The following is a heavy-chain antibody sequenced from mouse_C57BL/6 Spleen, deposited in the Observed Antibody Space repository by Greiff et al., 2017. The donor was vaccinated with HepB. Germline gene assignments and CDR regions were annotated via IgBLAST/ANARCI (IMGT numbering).Heavy chain of an antibody. V-gene: IGHV1-62-2*01. CDR1: GYTFTEYT. J-gene: IGHJ3*01. CDR2: FYPGSGSI. D-gene: IGHD2-1*01. Sequence: QVQLKQSGAELVKPGASVKLSCKASGYTFTEYTIHWVKQRSGQGLEWIGWFYPGSGSIKYNEKFKDKATLTADKSSSTVYMELSRLTSEDSAVYFCARHEGGTFNYEAWFAYWGQGTLVTVSA. CDR3: ARHEGGTFNYEAWFAY.